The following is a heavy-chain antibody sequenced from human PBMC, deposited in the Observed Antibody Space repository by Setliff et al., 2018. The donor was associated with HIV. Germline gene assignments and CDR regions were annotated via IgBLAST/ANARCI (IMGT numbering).Heavy chain of an antibody. J-gene: IGHJ4*02. V-gene: IGHV1-2*02. CDR2: ISPNNGDT. CDR3: ARQLSNALES. Sequence: ASVKVSCKTSGYNFKEHHVHWVRQAPGQGLEWMGWISPNNGDTNIQQRFRGRVTMTRDTSINTAYMELSGLRSDDTAVYYCARQLSNALESWGQGTPVTVSS. D-gene: IGHD2-8*01. CDR1: GYNFKEHH.